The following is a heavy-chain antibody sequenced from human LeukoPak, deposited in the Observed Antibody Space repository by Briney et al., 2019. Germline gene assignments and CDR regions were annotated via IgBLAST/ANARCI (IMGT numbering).Heavy chain of an antibody. CDR1: GFTFSTFD. V-gene: IGHV3-30*03. CDR2: ISYDGSNE. Sequence: GGSLRLSCAASGFTFSTFDLHWVRQAPGKGLEWVALISYDGSNEYYADSVKGRFAISRDNSKNTLYLQMNSLRAEDTAVYYCARGDYYDSSGYKDYWGQGTLVTVSS. J-gene: IGHJ4*02. CDR3: ARGDYYDSSGYKDY. D-gene: IGHD3-22*01.